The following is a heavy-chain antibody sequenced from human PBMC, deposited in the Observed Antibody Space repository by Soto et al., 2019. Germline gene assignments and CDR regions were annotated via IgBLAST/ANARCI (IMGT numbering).Heavy chain of an antibody. V-gene: IGHV3-21*01. CDR2: ISNSGSYI. J-gene: IGHJ4*02. D-gene: IGHD2-2*01. CDR3: ASDRTGQTRNDY. Sequence: EVQLVESGGGLVKPGGSLRLSCEVSGFTFSNFYMTWVRQAPGKGLEWVSSISNSGSYIYYADSVKGRFTISRDNAKNSLFLQMTSLRAEDTAIYYCASDRTGQTRNDYWGQGTLVTVSS. CDR1: GFTFSNFY.